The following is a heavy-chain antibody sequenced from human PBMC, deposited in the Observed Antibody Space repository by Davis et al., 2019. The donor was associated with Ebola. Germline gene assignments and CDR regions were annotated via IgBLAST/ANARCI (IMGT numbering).Heavy chain of an antibody. CDR1: GYSFTSYW. D-gene: IGHD2-15*01. CDR3: ARRPCSGGSCYFLAYDY. Sequence: GSLRLSCKGSGYSFTSYWIGWVRQIPGKGLERMGIVYPVDSDTRYRPSFQGQVTISADKSISTAYLQWSSLKASDTAMYYCARRPCSGGSCYFLAYDYWGQGTLVTVSS. V-gene: IGHV5-51*01. CDR2: VYPVDSDT. J-gene: IGHJ4*02.